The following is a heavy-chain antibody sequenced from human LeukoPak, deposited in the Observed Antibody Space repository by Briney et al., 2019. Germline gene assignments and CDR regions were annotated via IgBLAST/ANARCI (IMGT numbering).Heavy chain of an antibody. Sequence: ASVKASCKASGGTFSSYAISWVRQAPGQGLEWMGGIIPTFGTANYAQKFQGRVTITTDESTSTAYMELSSLRSEDTAVYYCARAVGYYDSSGYDYYYYYMDVWGKGTTVTVSS. CDR1: GGTFSSYA. J-gene: IGHJ6*03. V-gene: IGHV1-69*05. CDR2: IIPTFGTA. D-gene: IGHD3-22*01. CDR3: ARAVGYYDSSGYDYYYYYMDV.